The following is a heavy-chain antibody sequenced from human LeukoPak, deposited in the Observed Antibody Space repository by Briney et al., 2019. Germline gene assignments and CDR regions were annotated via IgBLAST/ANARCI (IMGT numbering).Heavy chain of an antibody. D-gene: IGHD2-2*01. Sequence: GGSLRLSCAASGFTFSSYAMSWVRQAPGEGLEWVSAISGSGGSTYYADSVKGRFTISRDNSKNTLYLQMNSLRAEDTAVYYCAKVLVPAPLNDAFDIWGQGTMVTVSS. CDR1: GFTFSSYA. CDR3: AKVLVPAPLNDAFDI. V-gene: IGHV3-23*01. J-gene: IGHJ3*02. CDR2: ISGSGGST.